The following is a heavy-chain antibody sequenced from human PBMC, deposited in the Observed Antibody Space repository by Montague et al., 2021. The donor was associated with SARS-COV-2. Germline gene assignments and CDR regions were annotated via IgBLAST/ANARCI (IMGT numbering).Heavy chain of an antibody. V-gene: IGHV4-30-2*01. CDR1: GGSMSSGGYS. J-gene: IGHJ4*02. CDR3: ARAARYSGSSESVYFDY. CDR2: IYHSGST. D-gene: IGHD1-26*01. Sequence: TLSLTCAVSGGSMSSGGYSWSWIRQPPGKGLEWIGYIYHSGSTYYNPSLKSRVTISVDRSKNQFSLKLSSVTAADTAVYYCARAARYSGSSESVYFDYWGQGTLVTVSS.